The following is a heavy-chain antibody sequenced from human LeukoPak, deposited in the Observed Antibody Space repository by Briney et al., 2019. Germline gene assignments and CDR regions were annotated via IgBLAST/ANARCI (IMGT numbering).Heavy chain of an antibody. V-gene: IGHV1-8*01. CDR1: GYTFISFD. D-gene: IGHD6-13*01. J-gene: IGHJ3*02. CDR2: MSPKSGNT. CDR3: ATVQRQLPQPNDAFDI. Sequence: ASVTVSCKASGYTFISFDIDWVRQATGQGLEWMGWMSPKSGNTDYAQKFQGRVTMTRNTSINTAYLELSSLRSDDTAVYYCATVQRQLPQPNDAFDIWGQGTMVTVSS.